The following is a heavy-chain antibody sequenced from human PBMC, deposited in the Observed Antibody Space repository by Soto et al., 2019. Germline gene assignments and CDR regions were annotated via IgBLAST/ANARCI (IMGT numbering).Heavy chain of an antibody. J-gene: IGHJ4*02. CDR3: ARHASWEQQYYFDY. D-gene: IGHD1-26*01. Sequence: QVQLQESGPGLVKPSETLSLTCTVSRGSISGYFWSWIRQPPGKGLEWIGYIYYSGSTNYNPSLKSRVTXXVXTXXNQFSLKLSSVTAADTALYYCARHASWEQQYYFDYWGQGTLVTVSS. CDR2: IYYSGST. CDR1: RGSISGYF. V-gene: IGHV4-59*08.